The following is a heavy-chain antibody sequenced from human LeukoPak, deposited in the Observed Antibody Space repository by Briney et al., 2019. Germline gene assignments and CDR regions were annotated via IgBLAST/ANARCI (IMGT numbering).Heavy chain of an antibody. V-gene: IGHV3-66*01. J-gene: IGHJ2*01. CDR2: VYTGGTR. D-gene: IGHD3-10*01. Sequence: GGSLRLSCAASGFTVKTNYMSWVRQAPGKGLEWVSVVYTGGTRSYADSVRGRFIISRDDSKNTLNLQMNSLRAEDTAVYYCAGDPHYTGSGRYFDLWGRGTLVTVSS. CDR1: GFTVKTNY. CDR3: AGDPHYTGSGRYFDL.